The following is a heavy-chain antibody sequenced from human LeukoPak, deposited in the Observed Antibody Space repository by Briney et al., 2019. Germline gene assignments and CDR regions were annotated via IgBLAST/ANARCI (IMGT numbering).Heavy chain of an antibody. J-gene: IGHJ4*02. CDR2: IKQDGSEK. CDR1: GFTFSSYW. D-gene: IGHD3-3*01. CDR3: ARDRPYYDFWSGYSDY. Sequence: GGSLRLSCAASGFTFSSYWMSWVRQAPGKGLEWVANIKQDGSEKYYVDSVKGRFTISRDNAKNSLYLQMNSLRAEDTAVYYCARDRPYYDFWSGYSDYWGQGTLVTVS. V-gene: IGHV3-7*01.